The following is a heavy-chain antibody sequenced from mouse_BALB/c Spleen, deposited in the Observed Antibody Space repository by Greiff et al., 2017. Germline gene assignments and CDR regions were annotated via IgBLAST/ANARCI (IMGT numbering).Heavy chain of an antibody. V-gene: IGHV1-9*01. CDR1: GYTFSSYW. D-gene: IGHD1-1*01. J-gene: IGHJ2*01. CDR2: ILPGSGST. Sequence: QVQLKESGAELMNPGASVKISCKATGYTFSSYWIEWVKQRPGHGLEWIGEILPGSGSTNYNEKFKGKATFTADTSSNTAYMQLSSLTSEDSAVYYCARSGNYYGAYYFDYWGQGTTLTVSS. CDR3: ARSGNYYGAYYFDY.